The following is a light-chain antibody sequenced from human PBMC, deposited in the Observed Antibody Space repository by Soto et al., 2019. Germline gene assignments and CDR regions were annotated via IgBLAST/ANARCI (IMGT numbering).Light chain of an antibody. CDR3: QQYGSSPWT. CDR1: QSVSSSY. CDR2: GAS. Sequence: EVVLTQSPGTLWLSRGERATISYRASQSVSSSYLAWYQQKPGQAPRLLIYGASSRATGIPDRFSGSGSGTDFTLTISRLEPEDFAVYYRQQYGSSPWTFGQGTKVEIK. J-gene: IGKJ1*01. V-gene: IGKV3-20*01.